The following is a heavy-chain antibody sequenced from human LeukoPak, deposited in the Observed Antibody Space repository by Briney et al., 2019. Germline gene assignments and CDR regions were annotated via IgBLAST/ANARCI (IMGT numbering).Heavy chain of an antibody. Sequence: SETLSLTCTVSGGSISSGSYYWSWIRQPAGKGLEWIGRIYTSGSTNYNPSLKSRVTISVDTSKNQFSLKLSSVTAADTAVYYCARDAAYYYYYYYMDVWGKWTTVTVSS. D-gene: IGHD2-15*01. CDR1: GGSISSGSYY. CDR3: ARDAAYYYYYYYMDV. J-gene: IGHJ6*03. V-gene: IGHV4-61*02. CDR2: IYTSGST.